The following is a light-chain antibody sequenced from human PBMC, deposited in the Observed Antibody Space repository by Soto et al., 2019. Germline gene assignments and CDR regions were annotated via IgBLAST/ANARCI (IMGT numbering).Light chain of an antibody. V-gene: IGKV1-39*01. CDR1: QSISSY. J-gene: IGKJ5*01. Sequence: DIQMTQSPSSLSASVGDRVTITCRASQSISSYLNWYQQKPGKAPKLLIYAASSLQSGVPSRFSGSGSGTDFTLTISNLQPEDFATYYCQQAASFPITFGQGTRLEI. CDR3: QQAASFPIT. CDR2: AAS.